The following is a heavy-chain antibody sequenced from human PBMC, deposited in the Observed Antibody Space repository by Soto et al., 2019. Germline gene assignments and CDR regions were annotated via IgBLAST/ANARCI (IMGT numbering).Heavy chain of an antibody. CDR2: INSDGSST. D-gene: IGHD3-22*01. V-gene: IGHV3-74*01. J-gene: IGHJ3*02. CDR1: GFTFSSYW. CDR3: ARDPVIGFAPDAFDI. Sequence: GGSLRLSCAASGFTFSSYWMHWVRQAPGKGLVWVSRINSDGSSTSYADSVKGRFTTSRDNAKNTLYLQMNSLRAEDTAVYYCARDPVIGFAPDAFDIWGQGTMVTVSS.